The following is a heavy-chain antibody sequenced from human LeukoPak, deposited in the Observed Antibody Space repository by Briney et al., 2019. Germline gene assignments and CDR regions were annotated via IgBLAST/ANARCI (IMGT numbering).Heavy chain of an antibody. CDR3: AREVGYYDSSGYSYYFDY. CDR1: GFTFSSYG. D-gene: IGHD3-22*01. V-gene: IGHV3-33*01. J-gene: IGHJ4*02. Sequence: PGGSLRLSCAASGFTFSSYGMHWVRQAPGKGLEWVAVIWYDGSNKYYADSVKGRFTISRDNSKNTLYLQMNSLRAEDTAVYYCAREVGYYDSSGYSYYFDYWGQGTLVTVSS. CDR2: IWYDGSNK.